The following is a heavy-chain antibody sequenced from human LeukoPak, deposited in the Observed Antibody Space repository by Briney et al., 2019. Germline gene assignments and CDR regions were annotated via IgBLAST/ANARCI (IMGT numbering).Heavy chain of an antibody. CDR3: ARDQDSSGWYGPLDY. CDR1: GFTFSSYA. V-gene: IGHV3-23*01. D-gene: IGHD6-19*01. CDR2: ISGSGGST. Sequence: GGSLRLSCAASGFTFSSYAMSWVRQAPGKGLEWVSAISGSGGSTYYADSVKGRFTISRDNSKNTLYLQMNSLRAEDTAVYYCARDQDSSGWYGPLDYWGQGTLVTVSS. J-gene: IGHJ4*02.